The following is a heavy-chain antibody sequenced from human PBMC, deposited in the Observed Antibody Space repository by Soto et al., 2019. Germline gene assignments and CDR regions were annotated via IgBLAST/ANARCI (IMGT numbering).Heavy chain of an antibody. J-gene: IGHJ4*02. V-gene: IGHV1-69*12. CDR2: IIPIFGAA. D-gene: IGHD6-13*01. CDR3: ARELRITTAGPPPYDY. Sequence: QVQLMQSGAEVKKPGSSVKVSCKASGDTFNSYAVNWVRQAPGQGLEWMGGIIPIFGAANYAQKFQGRVTIPAAESTSTVYMELRSLRSDDTSVFYCARELRITTAGPPPYDYWAQGTLVTVSS. CDR1: GDTFNSYA.